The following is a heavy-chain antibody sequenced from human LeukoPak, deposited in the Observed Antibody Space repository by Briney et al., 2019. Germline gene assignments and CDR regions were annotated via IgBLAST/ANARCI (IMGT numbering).Heavy chain of an antibody. V-gene: IGHV4-59*08. Sequence: SETLSLTCTVSGGSISSYYWSWIRQPPGKGLEWIGYIYYSGSTNYNPSLKSRVTISEDTSKNQFSLKLSSVTAADTAVYYCARLRAIVVVPAAPDYFDYWGQGTLVTVSS. CDR1: GGSISSYY. J-gene: IGHJ4*02. CDR2: IYYSGST. D-gene: IGHD2-2*01. CDR3: ARLRAIVVVPAAPDYFDY.